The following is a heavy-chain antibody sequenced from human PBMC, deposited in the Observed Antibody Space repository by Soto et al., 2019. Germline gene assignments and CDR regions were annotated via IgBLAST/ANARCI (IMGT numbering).Heavy chain of an antibody. V-gene: IGHV1-69*13. D-gene: IGHD3-9*01. CDR1: GGTFSSYA. Sequence: SVKVSCKASGGTFSSYAISWVRQAPGQGLEWMGGIIPIFGTANYAQKFQGRVTITAGESTSTAYMELSSLRSEDTAVYYCARDYDILTGPGWFDPWGQGTLVTVSS. CDR3: ARDYDILTGPGWFDP. J-gene: IGHJ5*02. CDR2: IIPIFGTA.